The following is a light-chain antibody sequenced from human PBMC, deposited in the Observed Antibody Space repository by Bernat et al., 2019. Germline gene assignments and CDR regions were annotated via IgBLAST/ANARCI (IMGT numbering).Light chain of an antibody. CDR1: SSDVGGYNY. CDR3: SSYAGSNKLDWV. J-gene: IGLJ3*02. CDR2: EVS. Sequence: QSALTQPPSVSGSPGQSVTISCTGTSSDVGGYNYVSWYQQHPGKAPKLMIYEVSKRPSGVPDRFAGSKSGNTASLTVSGLQAEDEADYYCSSYAGSNKLDWVCGGGTKLTVL. V-gene: IGLV2-8*01.